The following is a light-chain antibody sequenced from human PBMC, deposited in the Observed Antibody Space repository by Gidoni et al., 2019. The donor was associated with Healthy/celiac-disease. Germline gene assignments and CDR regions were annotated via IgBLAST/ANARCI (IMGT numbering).Light chain of an antibody. Sequence: DIQMTQSPSSLSASVGDRVTITCRASQSISSYLNWYQQKPGKAPKLLIYAASNLQSGVPSRFSGSGSGTDFTLTISSLQPEDFATYYCQQNYNTPPLTFGGGTKVEIK. V-gene: IGKV1-39*01. CDR2: AAS. CDR3: QQNYNTPPLT. J-gene: IGKJ4*01. CDR1: QSISSY.